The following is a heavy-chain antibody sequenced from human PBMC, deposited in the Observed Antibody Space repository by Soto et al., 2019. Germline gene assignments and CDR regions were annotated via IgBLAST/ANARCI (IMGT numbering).Heavy chain of an antibody. D-gene: IGHD6-13*01. Sequence: SGPTLVNPTQTLTLTCTFSGFSLSTSGMSVSWIRQAPGKALEWLALIDWDDDKYYTTSLKTRLTISKDTSKNQVVLTMTNVDPVDTATYYCARAGIAAVRLYYFDYWGQGTLVTVSS. CDR2: IDWDDDK. V-gene: IGHV2-70*01. J-gene: IGHJ4*02. CDR3: ARAGIAAVRLYYFDY. CDR1: GFSLSTSGMS.